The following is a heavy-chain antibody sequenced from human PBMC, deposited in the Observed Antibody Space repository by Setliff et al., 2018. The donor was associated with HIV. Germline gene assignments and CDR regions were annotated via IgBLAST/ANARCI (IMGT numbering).Heavy chain of an antibody. D-gene: IGHD6-13*01. J-gene: IGHJ4*02. CDR3: AGRIATAAYYFDY. CDR1: GYSFSNGYY. Sequence: SDILSLTCAVFGYSFSNGYYWGWIRQPPGKGPEWIGSIYHSGSTYYNPSLKSRVSISVDTSKNQFSLELRSVTAADTAVYYCAGRIATAAYYFDYWGRGTLVTVSS. V-gene: IGHV4-38-2*01. CDR2: IYHSGST.